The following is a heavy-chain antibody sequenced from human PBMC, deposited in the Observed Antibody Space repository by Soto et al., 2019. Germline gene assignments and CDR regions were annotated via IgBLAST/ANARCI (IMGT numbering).Heavy chain of an antibody. J-gene: IGHJ6*02. CDR3: ASVAVRRGYSSLSYYDGMDV. D-gene: IGHD6-13*01. CDR1: GGSFSGYY. Sequence: QVQLQQWGAGLLKPSETLSLTCAVYGGSFSGYYWSWIRQPPGKGLEWIGEINHSGSTNYNPSLKSRVTISVDTSKNQFSLKLSSVTAADTAVYYCASVAVRRGYSSLSYYDGMDVWGQGTTVTVSS. CDR2: INHSGST. V-gene: IGHV4-34*01.